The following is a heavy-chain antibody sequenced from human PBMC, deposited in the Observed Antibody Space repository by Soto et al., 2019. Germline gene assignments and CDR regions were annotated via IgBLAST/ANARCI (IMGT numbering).Heavy chain of an antibody. D-gene: IGHD6-19*01. V-gene: IGHV1-8*01. CDR1: GYTFTTYD. CDR3: ARLLAVAGSHYYGMDV. CDR2: MNPYTGKT. Sequence: ASVKVSCKASGYTFTTYDINWARQAPGQGLEWMGWMNPYTGKTGFAQKFQGRVTMTRDTSTSTVYMELSSLRSEDTAVYYCARLLAVAGSHYYGMDVWGQGTTVTVYS. J-gene: IGHJ6*02.